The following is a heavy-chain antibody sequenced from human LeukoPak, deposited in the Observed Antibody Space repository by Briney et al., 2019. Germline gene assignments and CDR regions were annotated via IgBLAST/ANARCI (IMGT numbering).Heavy chain of an antibody. Sequence: GGSLRLSCAASGFTFSDYYMSWIRQAPGKGLEWVSYISSSSGYTNYADSVKGRFTISRDDAKNSLYLQMNSLKTEDTAVYYCTTDCCSWSDNGNYYHYWGQGNLVSVSS. J-gene: IGHJ4*02. CDR2: ISSSSGYT. CDR3: TTDCCSWSDNGNYYHY. V-gene: IGHV3-11*05. CDR1: GFTFSDYY. D-gene: IGHD1-26*01.